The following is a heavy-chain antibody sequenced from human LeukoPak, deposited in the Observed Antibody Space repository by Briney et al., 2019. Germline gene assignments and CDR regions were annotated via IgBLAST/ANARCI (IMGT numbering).Heavy chain of an antibody. CDR1: GFTLSNYW. CDR2: ISIDGSDT. CDR3: ARVERGACTNTRCRNIDC. D-gene: IGHD2-2*01. J-gene: IGHJ4*02. V-gene: IGHV3-74*01. Sequence: GGSLRLSCVASGFTLSNYWMHWVRQAPGKGLVWVSRISIDGSDTSYADSVKGRFSISRDNAKNTLYLEMSSLRAEDTATYYCARVERGACTNTRCRNIDCWGQGTLVTVSS.